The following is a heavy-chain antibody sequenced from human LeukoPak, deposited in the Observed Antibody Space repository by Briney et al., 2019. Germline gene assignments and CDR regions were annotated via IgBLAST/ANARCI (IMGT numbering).Heavy chain of an antibody. D-gene: IGHD3-22*01. Sequence: GGSLRLSCAASGFTFSSYAMSWVRQAPGKGLEWVSAIYSGGSTYYADSVKGRLTISRDNSKNTLYLQMNSLRAEDTAVYYCARDVSYYYDSSGSKRAFDIWGQGTMVTVSS. CDR1: GFTFSSYA. V-gene: IGHV3-53*01. CDR3: ARDVSYYYDSSGSKRAFDI. J-gene: IGHJ3*02. CDR2: IYSGGST.